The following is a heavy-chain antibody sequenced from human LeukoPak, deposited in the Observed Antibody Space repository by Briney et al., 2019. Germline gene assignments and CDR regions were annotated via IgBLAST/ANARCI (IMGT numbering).Heavy chain of an antibody. Sequence: GGSLRLSCAASGFTFSSYAMHWVRQAPGKGLEWVAVISYDGSNKYYADSVKGRFTISRDDAKNMLYLQMNSLRVEDTGLYYCSTVEHFWGQGTLVTVSS. CDR3: STVEHF. CDR1: GFTFSSYA. CDR2: ISYDGSNK. V-gene: IGHV3-30*04. D-gene: IGHD1-1*01. J-gene: IGHJ4*02.